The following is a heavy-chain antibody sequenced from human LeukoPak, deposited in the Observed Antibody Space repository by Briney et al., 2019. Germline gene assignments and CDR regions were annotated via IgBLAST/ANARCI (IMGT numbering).Heavy chain of an antibody. CDR2: INHSGST. CDR1: GGSFSGYY. CDR3: ARRRYCSGGSCYGYFQH. D-gene: IGHD2-15*01. V-gene: IGHV4-34*01. J-gene: IGHJ1*01. Sequence: SETLSLTCAVYGGSFSGYYWSWIRQPPGKGLEWIGEINHSGSTNYNPSLKSRVTISVDTSKNQFSLKLSSVTAADTAVYYCARRRYCSGGSCYGYFQHWGQGTLVTVSS.